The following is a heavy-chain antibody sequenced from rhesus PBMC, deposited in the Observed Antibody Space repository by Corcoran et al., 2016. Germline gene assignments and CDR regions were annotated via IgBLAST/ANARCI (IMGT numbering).Heavy chain of an antibody. CDR1: GASSSPAY. V-gene: IGHV4S2*01. J-gene: IGHJ2*01. D-gene: IGHD4-23*01. CDR2: IYGSPEIT. Sequence: QVQLQESGPGLVKPSETLPFTCAVCGASSSPAYWNRIRQAPGKGLEWIGRIYGSPEITHYNPSLKSRVTISIDTSNNQFSLTLCSVTAADTAVYYCARLLYRNYACYFDLWGPGTPITISS. CDR3: ARLLYRNYACYFDL.